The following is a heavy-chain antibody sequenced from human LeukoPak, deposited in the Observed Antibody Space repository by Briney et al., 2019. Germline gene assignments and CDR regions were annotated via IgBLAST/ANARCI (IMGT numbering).Heavy chain of an antibody. J-gene: IGHJ4*02. CDR1: GFTFSSYW. CDR3: ASALLWFGELLTL. D-gene: IGHD3-10*01. V-gene: IGHV3-7*01. Sequence: GGSLRLSCAASGFTFSSYWMSWVRQAPGKGLEWVANIKQDGSEKYYVDSVKGRFTISRDNAKNSLYPQMNSLRAEDTAVYYCASALLWFGELLTLWGQGTLVTVSS. CDR2: IKQDGSEK.